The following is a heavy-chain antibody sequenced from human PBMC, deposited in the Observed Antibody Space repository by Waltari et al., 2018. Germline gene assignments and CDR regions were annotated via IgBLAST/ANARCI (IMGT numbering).Heavy chain of an antibody. CDR2: ISFVGGNT. CDR3: AKEITAADAPYFFDY. D-gene: IGHD6-13*01. Sequence: EVQLLESGGILVQPGGSLRLSCAASGFAFGNYAMTWVRQAPGKGLEWVSSISFVGGNTYYADSLKGRFTISRDNSKNTLYLQMNSLTVADTAVYYCAKEITAADAPYFFDYWGRGTLVTVSS. J-gene: IGHJ4*02. CDR1: GFAFGNYA. V-gene: IGHV3-23*01.